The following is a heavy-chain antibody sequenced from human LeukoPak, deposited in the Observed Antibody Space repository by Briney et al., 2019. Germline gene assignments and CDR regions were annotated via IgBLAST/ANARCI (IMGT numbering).Heavy chain of an antibody. V-gene: IGHV3-33*08. CDR1: GFTFSDYY. D-gene: IGHD3-3*01. J-gene: IGHJ3*02. Sequence: GGSLRLSCAASGFTFSDYYMSWIRQAPGKGLEWVAVIWYDGSNKYNADSVKGRFTISRDNSKNTLYLQMNSLRAEDTAVYYCAGIITTDVFDIWGQGTMVTVSS. CDR2: IWYDGSNK. CDR3: AGIITTDVFDI.